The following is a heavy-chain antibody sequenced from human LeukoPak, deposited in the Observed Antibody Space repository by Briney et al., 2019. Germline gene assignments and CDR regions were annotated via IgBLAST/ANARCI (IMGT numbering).Heavy chain of an antibody. J-gene: IGHJ4*02. D-gene: IGHD6-6*01. CDR1: GYTFSSYS. CDR2: ISTYNGNT. CDR3: EKDRWRDGSSSFDN. V-gene: IGHV1-18*01. Sequence: ASVKVSCKASGYTFSSYSISGVRQAPGQGLEWMGWISTYNGNTNYAQKLEGRVTMTTDTSTSAAYMELRSLRSDDTAVYYCEKDRWRDGSSSFDNWGQGTLVTVSS.